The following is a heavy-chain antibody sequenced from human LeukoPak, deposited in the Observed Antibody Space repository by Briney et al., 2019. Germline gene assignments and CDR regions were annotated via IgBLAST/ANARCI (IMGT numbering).Heavy chain of an antibody. CDR1: GFTFSSYA. CDR2: ISYDGSNK. J-gene: IGHJ4*02. CDR3: ARTPTTVTIYFDY. Sequence: GGSLRLSCAASGFTFSSYAMHWVRQAPGKGLEWLAVISYDGSNKYYADSVKGRFTISRDNSKNTLYLQMNSLRAEDTAVYYCARTPTTVTIYFDYWGQGTLVTVSS. V-gene: IGHV3-30-3*01. D-gene: IGHD4-17*01.